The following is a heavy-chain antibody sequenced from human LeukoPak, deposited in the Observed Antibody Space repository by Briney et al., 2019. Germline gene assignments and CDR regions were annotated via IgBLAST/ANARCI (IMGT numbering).Heavy chain of an antibody. CDR1: GFTFSSYG. CDR2: IRYDGSNK. D-gene: IGHD6-6*01. J-gene: IGHJ4*02. V-gene: IGHV3-30*02. CDR3: AKTSIAARLPGPVPDY. Sequence: QAGGSLRLSCAASGFTFSSYGMHWVRQAPGKGLEWVAFIRYDGSNKYYADSVKGRFTISRDNSKNTLYLQMNSLRAEDTAVYYCAKTSIAARLPGPVPDYWGQGTLVTVSS.